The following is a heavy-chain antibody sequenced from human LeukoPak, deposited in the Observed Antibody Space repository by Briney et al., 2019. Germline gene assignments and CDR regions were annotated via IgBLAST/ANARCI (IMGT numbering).Heavy chain of an antibody. CDR1: GYTFTGYY. D-gene: IGHD3-3*01. CDR3: ARPLGVVIPYNWFDP. V-gene: IGHV1-2*02. CDR2: INPNSGGT. Sequence: ASVKVSCKASGYTFTGYYMHWVRQAPGQGLERMGWINPNSGGTNYAQKFQGRVTMTRDTSISTAYMELSRLRSDDTAVYYCARPLGVVIPYNWFDPWGQGTLVTVSS. J-gene: IGHJ5*02.